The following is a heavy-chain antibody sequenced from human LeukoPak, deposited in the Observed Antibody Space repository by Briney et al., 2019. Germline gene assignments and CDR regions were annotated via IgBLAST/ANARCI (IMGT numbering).Heavy chain of an antibody. D-gene: IGHD3-22*01. J-gene: IGHJ3*02. CDR3: ARERRVVYDSDGYHPFDI. CDR2: INPSGVAT. V-gene: IGHV1-46*01. CDR1: GYTFTSYY. Sequence: GASVKVSCKASGYTFTSYYMHWVRQAPGQGLERMGIINPSGVATDYAQEFQGRVTLTRDTSTSTVYMELSSLRSEDTAMYYCARERRVVYDSDGYHPFDIWGQGTLVTVSS.